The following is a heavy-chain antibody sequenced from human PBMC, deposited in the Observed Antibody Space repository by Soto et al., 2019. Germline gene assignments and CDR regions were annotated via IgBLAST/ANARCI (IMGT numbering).Heavy chain of an antibody. D-gene: IGHD6-19*01. V-gene: IGHV1-3*01. CDR1: GYTFTGYA. J-gene: IGHJ5*02. CDR2: INAGNGNT. Sequence: ASVKVSCKASGYTFTGYAMHWVRQAPGQRLEWMGWINAGNGNTEYSQKFQGRVTITRDTSASTAYMELSSLRSEDTAVYYCARGVAGPLHWFDPWGQGTLVTAPQ. CDR3: ARGVAGPLHWFDP.